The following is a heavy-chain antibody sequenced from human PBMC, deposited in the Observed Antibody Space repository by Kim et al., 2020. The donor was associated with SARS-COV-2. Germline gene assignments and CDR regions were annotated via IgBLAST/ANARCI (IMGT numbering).Heavy chain of an antibody. CDR3: ARGYCGDGVCNMPDAFDI. D-gene: IGHD2-8*02. J-gene: IGHJ3*02. CDR1: GFTFSNYI. Sequence: GGSLRLSCAASGFTFSNYIMNWVRQAPGKGLEWVSSISRSSSFISYADSGKGRFTISRDNARNSLYLQMNTLRAEDTAVYFCARGYCGDGVCNMPDAFDIWGQGTMVTVSS. V-gene: IGHV3-21*01. CDR2: ISRSSSFI.